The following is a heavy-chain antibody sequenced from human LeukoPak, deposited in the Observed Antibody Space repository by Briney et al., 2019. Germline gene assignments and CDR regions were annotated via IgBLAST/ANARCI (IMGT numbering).Heavy chain of an antibody. D-gene: IGHD5-18*01. CDR1: GFTFSSYS. V-gene: IGHV3-21*04. Sequence: GGSLRLSCAASGFTFSSYSVHWVRQAPGKGLEWVSSISSGSSYKYYADSLKGRFTISRDNAKNSLYLQMNSLRPEDTALYYCAKDGTLGYNFLNWFDPWGQGTLVTVSS. J-gene: IGHJ5*02. CDR3: AKDGTLGYNFLNWFDP. CDR2: ISSGSSYK.